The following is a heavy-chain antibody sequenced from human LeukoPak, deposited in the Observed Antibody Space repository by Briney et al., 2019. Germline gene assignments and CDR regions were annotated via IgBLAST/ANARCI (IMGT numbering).Heavy chain of an antibody. CDR3: ARDRMGDYGSGVPSYAFDI. J-gene: IGHJ3*02. D-gene: IGHD3-10*01. V-gene: IGHV4-39*07. CDR2: IYYSGST. CDR1: GGSISSSSYY. Sequence: KTSETLSLTCTVSGGSISSSSYYWGWLRQPPGKGLEWIGGIYYSGSTYYNPSLKSRVTISVDTSTNQFSLKLSSVTAADTAVYYCARDRMGDYGSGVPSYAFDIWGQGTMVTVSS.